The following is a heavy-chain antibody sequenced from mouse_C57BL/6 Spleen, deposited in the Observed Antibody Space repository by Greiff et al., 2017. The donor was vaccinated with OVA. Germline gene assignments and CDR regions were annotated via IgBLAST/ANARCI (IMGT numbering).Heavy chain of an antibody. CDR2: ISGGGGNT. V-gene: IGHV5-9*01. J-gene: IGHJ1*03. Sequence: EVQGVESGGGLVKPGGSLKLSCAASGFTFSSYTMSWVRQTPEKRLEWVATISGGGGNTYYPDSVKGRFTISRDNAKNTLYLQMSSLRSEDTALYYCAGLLRSYWYFDVWGTGTTVTVSS. CDR1: GFTFSSYT. CDR3: AGLLRSYWYFDV. D-gene: IGHD1-1*01.